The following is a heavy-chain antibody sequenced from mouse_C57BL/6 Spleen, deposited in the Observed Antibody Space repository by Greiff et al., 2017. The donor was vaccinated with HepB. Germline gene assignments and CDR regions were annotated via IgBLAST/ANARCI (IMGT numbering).Heavy chain of an antibody. CDR3: ARGGLGRGFDY. V-gene: IGHV1-59*01. Sequence: QVHVKQPGAELVRPGTSVKLSCKASGYTFTSYWMHWVKQRPGQGLEWIGVIDPSDSYTNYNQKFEGKATLTVDTSSSTAYMQLSSLTSEDSAVYYCARGGLGRGFDYWGQGTTLTVSS. D-gene: IGHD4-1*01. CDR1: GYTFTSYW. CDR2: IDPSDSYT. J-gene: IGHJ2*01.